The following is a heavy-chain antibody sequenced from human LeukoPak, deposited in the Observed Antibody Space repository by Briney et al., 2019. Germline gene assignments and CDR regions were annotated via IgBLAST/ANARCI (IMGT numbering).Heavy chain of an antibody. J-gene: IGHJ3*02. CDR2: INHSGST. CDR1: GGSFSGYY. Sequence: SETLSLTCAVYGGSFSGYYWSWTRQPPGKGLEWIGEINHSGSTNYNPSLKSRVTISVDTSKNQFSLKLSSVTAADTAVYYCARDNCSGGSCYFAFDIWGQGTMVTVSS. D-gene: IGHD2-15*01. V-gene: IGHV4-34*01. CDR3: ARDNCSGGSCYFAFDI.